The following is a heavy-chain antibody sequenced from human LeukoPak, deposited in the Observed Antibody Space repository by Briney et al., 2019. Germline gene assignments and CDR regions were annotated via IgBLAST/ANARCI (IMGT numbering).Heavy chain of an antibody. Sequence: GGSLRLSCAASGFTFSSYSMNWVRQAPGKGLEWVSVIFSASRIFYADSVKGRFTISRDTSKNTLYLQMNSLRAEDTAVYYCAKLWEHDYGDYWGQGTLVTVSS. CDR1: GFTFSSYS. D-gene: IGHD1/OR15-1a*01. J-gene: IGHJ4*02. CDR2: IFSASRI. V-gene: IGHV3-53*01. CDR3: AKLWEHDYGDY.